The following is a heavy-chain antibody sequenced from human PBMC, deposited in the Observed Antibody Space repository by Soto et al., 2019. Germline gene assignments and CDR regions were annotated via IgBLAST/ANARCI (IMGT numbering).Heavy chain of an antibody. V-gene: IGHV4-39*01. J-gene: IGHJ3*02. Sequence: SETLSLTCTVSGGSISSSSYYWGWIRQPPGKGLEWIGSIYYSGSTYYNPSLKSRVTISVDTSKNQFSVKLSSVTAADTAVYYCARRYCSGGSCYEAFDIWGQGTMVTVSS. CDR3: ARRYCSGGSCYEAFDI. CDR1: GGSISSSSYY. D-gene: IGHD2-15*01. CDR2: IYYSGST.